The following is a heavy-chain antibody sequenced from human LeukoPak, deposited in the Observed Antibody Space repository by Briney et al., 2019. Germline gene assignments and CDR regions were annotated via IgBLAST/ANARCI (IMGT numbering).Heavy chain of an antibody. CDR2: ISVYNGNT. J-gene: IGHJ4*02. D-gene: IGHD3-10*01. V-gene: IGHV1-18*01. Sequence: ASVKVSCKASGYSFRNYGISWVRQAPGHGLEYMGWISVYNGNTNYAQRLQGRVTMTADTSTSTVYMELRSLRSDDTAVYYCARGGGGYYGSGSYLIDHWGQGTLVTVSS. CDR3: ARGGGGYYGSGSYLIDH. CDR1: GYSFRNYG.